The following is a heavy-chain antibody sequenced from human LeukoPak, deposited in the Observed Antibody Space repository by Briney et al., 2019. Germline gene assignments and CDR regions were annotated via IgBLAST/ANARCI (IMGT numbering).Heavy chain of an antibody. Sequence: PGGSLRLSCAASGFTFSGYEMNWVRQAPGKGLEWVSYISSSGSTIYYADSVKGRFTISRDNAKNSLYLQMNSLRAEDTAVYYCARVIPAAAYYFDYWGQGTLVTVSS. V-gene: IGHV3-48*03. CDR1: GFTFSGYE. D-gene: IGHD2-2*01. CDR2: ISSSGSTI. CDR3: ARVIPAAAYYFDY. J-gene: IGHJ4*02.